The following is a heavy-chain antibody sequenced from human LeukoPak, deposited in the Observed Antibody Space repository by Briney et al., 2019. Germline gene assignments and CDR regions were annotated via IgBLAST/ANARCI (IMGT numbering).Heavy chain of an antibody. CDR2: ISGYNGNT. CDR1: GYTFTNYG. J-gene: IGHJ4*02. CDR3: ARGGRYYYESSGPFYHFDL. V-gene: IGHV1-18*01. D-gene: IGHD3-22*01. Sequence: ASVKVSCKASGYTFTNYGINWVRQAPGQGLEWMGWISGYNGNTNYAQNVQGRVTMSTDTSTSTAYMELRSLRSDDTAVYYCARGGRYYYESSGPFYHFDLWGQGTLVTVSS.